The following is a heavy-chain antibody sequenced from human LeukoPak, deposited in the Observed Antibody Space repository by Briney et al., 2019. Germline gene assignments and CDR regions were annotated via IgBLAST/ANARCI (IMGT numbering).Heavy chain of an antibody. CDR3: ARDRAYYYDSSGYYGEAADY. D-gene: IGHD3-22*01. V-gene: IGHV1-18*01. J-gene: IGHJ4*02. CDR2: ISAYNGNT. Sequence: ASVKVSCKASGYTFTSYGISWVRQAPGQGLEWMGWISAYNGNTNYAQKLQGRVTMTTDTSTSTAYMELRSLRSDDAAVYYCARDRAYYYDSSGYYGEAADYWGQRTLVTVSS. CDR1: GYTFTSYG.